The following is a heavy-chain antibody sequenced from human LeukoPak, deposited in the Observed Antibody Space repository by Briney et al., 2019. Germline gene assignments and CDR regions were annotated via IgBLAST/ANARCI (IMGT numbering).Heavy chain of an antibody. J-gene: IGHJ2*01. CDR1: GGSITSGAYS. D-gene: IGHD3-22*01. CDR2: IYQSGST. CDR3: ARGLTYDDSWYLDL. Sequence: SETLSLTCAVSGGSITSGAYSWSWIRQPPGKGLEWMGYIYQSGSTYYNPSLKSRVTISVDRSKNQFSLKLSSVTAADTAVYYCARGLTYDDSWYLDLWGRGALVTVSS. V-gene: IGHV4-30-2*01.